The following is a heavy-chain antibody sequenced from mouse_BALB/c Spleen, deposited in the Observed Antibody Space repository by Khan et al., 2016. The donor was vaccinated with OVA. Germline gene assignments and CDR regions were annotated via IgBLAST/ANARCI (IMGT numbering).Heavy chain of an antibody. CDR3: ATLYGNPRAF. CDR2: IDPPNDDS. D-gene: IGHD2-1*01. J-gene: IGHJ3*01. V-gene: IGHV14-3*02. CDR1: GFNIKDTY. Sequence: VQLQQSGAELVKPGASVKLSCSASGFNIKDTYIHWMKQRPEQVLEWIGRIDPPNDDSKYGPKFQAKATLTADTSSNPAYLQLSSLNSEDTAVYYCATLYGNPRAFWGQGTLVSVSA.